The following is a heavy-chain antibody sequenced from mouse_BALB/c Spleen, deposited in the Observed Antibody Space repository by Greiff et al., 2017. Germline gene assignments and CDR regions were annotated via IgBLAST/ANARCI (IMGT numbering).Heavy chain of an antibody. CDR3: ARGGDGYFLAY. Sequence: EVHLVESGPGLVKPSQSLSLTCTVTGYSITSDYAWNWIRQFPGNKLEWMGYISYSGSTSYNPSLKSRISITRDTSKNQFFLQLNSVTTEDTATYYCARGGDGYFLAYWGQGTLVTVSA. J-gene: IGHJ3*01. CDR1: GYSITSDYA. CDR2: ISYSGST. V-gene: IGHV3-2*02. D-gene: IGHD2-3*01.